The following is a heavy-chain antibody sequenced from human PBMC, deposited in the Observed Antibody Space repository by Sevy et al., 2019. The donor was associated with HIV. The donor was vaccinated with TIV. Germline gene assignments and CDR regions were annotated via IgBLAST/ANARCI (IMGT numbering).Heavy chain of an antibody. CDR3: TTGDPYNRYGYMRPYFFDY. Sequence: GGSLRLSCAASGFTFSSYDMSWVRQAPGKGLEWVGRIKSKTDGGTGDYAAPVKGRFSISRNDSKNTLNLQMNSLKTDDTAVYYCTTGDPYNRYGYMRPYFFDYWGQGTLVTVSS. CDR1: GFTFSSYD. CDR2: IKSKTDGGTG. D-gene: IGHD5-18*01. J-gene: IGHJ4*02. V-gene: IGHV3-15*01.